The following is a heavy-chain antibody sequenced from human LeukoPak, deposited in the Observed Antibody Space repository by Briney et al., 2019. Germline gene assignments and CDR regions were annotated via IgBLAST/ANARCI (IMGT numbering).Heavy chain of an antibody. Sequence: GGPLRLSCAASGFTFSSYAMSWVRQAPGKGLEWVSAISGSGGSTYYAGSVKGRFTISRDNSKNTLYLQMNSLRAEDTAVYYCAKSGGDYVWYFDYWGQGTLVTVSS. D-gene: IGHD2-21*02. CDR2: ISGSGGST. V-gene: IGHV3-23*01. CDR1: GFTFSSYA. J-gene: IGHJ4*02. CDR3: AKSGGDYVWYFDY.